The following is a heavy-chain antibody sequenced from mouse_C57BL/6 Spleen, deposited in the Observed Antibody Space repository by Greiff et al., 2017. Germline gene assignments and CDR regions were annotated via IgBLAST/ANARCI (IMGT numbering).Heavy chain of an antibody. CDR1: GYTFTDHT. D-gene: IGHD2-1*01. CDR3: ARAIDYGNSPFAY. J-gene: IGHJ2*01. CDR2: IYPRDGST. Sequence: VQLQQSDAELVKPGASVKISCKVSGYTFTDHTIHWMKQRPEQGLEWIGYIYPRDGSTKYNEKVKGKATLTADKSSSTAYMQLNSLTSEDSAVYFCARAIDYGNSPFAYWGQGTTLTVSS. V-gene: IGHV1-78*01.